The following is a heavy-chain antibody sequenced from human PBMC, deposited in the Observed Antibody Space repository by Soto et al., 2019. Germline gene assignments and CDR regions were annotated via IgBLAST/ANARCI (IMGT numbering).Heavy chain of an antibody. CDR2: ISGSGGST. D-gene: IGHD6-13*01. J-gene: IGHJ5*02. Sequence: GGSLRLSCAASGFTFSSYAITWVRQAPGKGLEWVSAISGSGGSTYCADSVKGRFTISRDNSKNTLYLQMNSLRAEDTAVYYCAKDCRQQLPGYWFDPWGQGTLVTVSS. CDR3: AKDCRQQLPGYWFDP. V-gene: IGHV3-23*01. CDR1: GFTFSSYA.